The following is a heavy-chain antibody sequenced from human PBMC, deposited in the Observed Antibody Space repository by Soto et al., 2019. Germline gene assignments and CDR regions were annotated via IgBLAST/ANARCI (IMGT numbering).Heavy chain of an antibody. CDR1: GFTFSSSA. V-gene: IGHV3-23*01. D-gene: IGHD2-8*02. CDR2: IIGIGGNT. Sequence: EVQLLESGGGLVQPGGSLTLSCAASGFTFSSSAFVWVRQAPGKGLEWVSTIIGIGGNTYYPDSVKGRFAFSRDNSKNTLYLQMNSLSAEDTAIYYCAKMFVSHWYYFDSWGQGTQVTVSS. J-gene: IGHJ4*02. CDR3: AKMFVSHWYYFDS.